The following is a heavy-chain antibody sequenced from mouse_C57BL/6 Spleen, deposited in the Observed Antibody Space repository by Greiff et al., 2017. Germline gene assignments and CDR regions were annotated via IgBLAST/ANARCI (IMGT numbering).Heavy chain of an antibody. CDR3: VRPYYYGSSYEWYFDV. CDR1: GFSFNTYA. V-gene: IGHV10-1*01. D-gene: IGHD1-1*01. J-gene: IGHJ1*03. CDR2: IRSKSNNYAT. Sequence: EVQVVESGGGLVQPKGSLKLSCAASGFSFNTYAMNWVRQAPGQGLEWVARIRSKSNNYATYYADSVKDRFTISRDDSESMLYLQMNNLKTEDTAMYYCVRPYYYGSSYEWYFDVWGTGTTVTVSS.